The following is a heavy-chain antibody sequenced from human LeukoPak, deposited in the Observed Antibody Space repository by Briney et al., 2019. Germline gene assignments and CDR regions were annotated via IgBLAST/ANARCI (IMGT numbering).Heavy chain of an antibody. V-gene: IGHV3-33*06. CDR1: GFTFSSYG. CDR3: AKGSFTLRPGVRGFDY. Sequence: RGSLRLSCAASGFTFSSYGMHWVRQAPGKGLEWVAVIWYDGSNKYYADSVKGRFTISRDNSKNTLYLQMNSLRAEDTAVYYCAKGSFTLRPGVRGFDYWGQGTLVTVSS. J-gene: IGHJ4*02. D-gene: IGHD3-10*01. CDR2: IWYDGSNK.